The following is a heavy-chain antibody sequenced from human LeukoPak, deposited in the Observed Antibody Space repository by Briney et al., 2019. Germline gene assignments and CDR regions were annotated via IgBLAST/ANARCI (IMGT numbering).Heavy chain of an antibody. Sequence: ASVKVSCKASGYTFTSYGISWVRQAPGQGLEWMGWISAYNGNTNYAQKLQGSVTMTTDTSTSTAYTELRSLRSDDTAVYYCARLTAGVVVAAHHVVEAKLYHYFDYWGQGTLVTVSS. CDR1: GYTFTSYG. CDR2: ISAYNGNT. V-gene: IGHV1-18*01. J-gene: IGHJ4*02. D-gene: IGHD2-15*01. CDR3: ARLTAGVVVAAHHVVEAKLYHYFDY.